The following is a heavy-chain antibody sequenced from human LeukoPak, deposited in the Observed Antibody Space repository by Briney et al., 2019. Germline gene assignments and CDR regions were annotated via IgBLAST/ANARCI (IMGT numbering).Heavy chain of an antibody. V-gene: IGHV1-69*13. Sequence: SVKVSCKASGGTFSSYAISWVRQAPGQGLEWMGGIIPIFGTANYAQKFQGRVTITADESTSTAYMELSSLRSEDTAVYYCAREGAIVVVPAAAGYYCMDVWGKGTTVTVSS. CDR2: IIPIFGTA. J-gene: IGHJ6*03. CDR1: GGTFSSYA. CDR3: AREGAIVVVPAAAGYYCMDV. D-gene: IGHD2-2*01.